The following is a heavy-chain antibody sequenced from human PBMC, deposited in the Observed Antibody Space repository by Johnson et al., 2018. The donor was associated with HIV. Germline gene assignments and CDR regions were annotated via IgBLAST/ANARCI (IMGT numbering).Heavy chain of an antibody. CDR2: IRYDGSNK. CDR1: GFTFSSYG. D-gene: IGHD6-19*01. J-gene: IGHJ3*02. V-gene: IGHV3-30*02. CDR3: AGTVAGQGGFDI. Sequence: QVQLVESGGGVVQPGGSLRLSCAASGFTFSSYGMHWVRQAPGKGLEWVAFIRYDGSNKYYADSVKGRFTIARDNSKNTLYLQMNSLRAEDTAVYYCAGTVAGQGGFDIWGQGTMVTVSS.